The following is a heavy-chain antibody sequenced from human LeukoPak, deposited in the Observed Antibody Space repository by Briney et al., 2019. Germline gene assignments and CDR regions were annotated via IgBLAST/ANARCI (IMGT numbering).Heavy chain of an antibody. V-gene: IGHV5-51*01. J-gene: IGHJ4*02. CDR2: IYPGDPDA. Sequence: PGESLQISCKASGYSFSSFWIGWVRQMPGKGLEWMGIIYPGDPDARYSPSFQGQVSISADKSISTAYLQWSSLKASDTAVYYCARGPYEYYLDFWGQGTLVTVSS. CDR1: GYSFSSFW. CDR3: ARGPYEYYLDF. D-gene: IGHD5-12*01.